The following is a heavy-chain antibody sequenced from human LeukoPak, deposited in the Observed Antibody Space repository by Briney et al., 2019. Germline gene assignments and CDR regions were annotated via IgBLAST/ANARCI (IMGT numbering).Heavy chain of an antibody. J-gene: IGHJ3*02. CDR1: GDSISSGDYY. CDR2: ISSSGST. CDR3: ARLFTGFDI. V-gene: IGHV4-61*02. Sequence: SETLSLTCTVSGDSISSGDYYWSWIRQPAGKGLEWIGRISSSGSTNYNPSLKSRVTISVDTSKNQFSLKLSSVTAADTAVYYCARLFTGFDIWGQGTMVTVSS. D-gene: IGHD2-21*01.